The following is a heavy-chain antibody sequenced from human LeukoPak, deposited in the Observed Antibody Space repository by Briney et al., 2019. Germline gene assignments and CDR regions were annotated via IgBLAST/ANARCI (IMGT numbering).Heavy chain of an antibody. Sequence: SETLSLTCAVYGGSFSGYYWSWIRQPPGKGLEWIGEINHSGSTNYNPSLKSRVTISVDTSKNQFSLKLSSVTAADTAVYYCAGLVVPAAIRGRGWFDPWGQGTLVTVSS. CDR3: AGLVVPAAIRGRGWFDP. CDR2: INHSGST. CDR1: GGSFSGYY. V-gene: IGHV4-34*01. J-gene: IGHJ5*02. D-gene: IGHD2-2*01.